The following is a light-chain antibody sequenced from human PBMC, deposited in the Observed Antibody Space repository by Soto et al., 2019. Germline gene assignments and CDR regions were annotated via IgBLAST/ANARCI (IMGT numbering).Light chain of an antibody. V-gene: IGLV2-11*01. J-gene: IGLJ2*01. Sequence: QSALTQPRSVSGSPGQSVTISCTGTSSDVGGYNYVSWHQQSPGKAPKLLIYDVTNRPSGVPDRFSASKSGNTASLTISGLQADDEADYYCCSYAGSYTWVFGGGTQLTVL. CDR2: DVT. CDR3: CSYAGSYTWV. CDR1: SSDVGGYNY.